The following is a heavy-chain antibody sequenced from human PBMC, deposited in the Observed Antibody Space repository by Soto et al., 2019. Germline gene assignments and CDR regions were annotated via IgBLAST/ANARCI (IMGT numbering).Heavy chain of an antibody. CDR3: ARAGSGYYFDY. V-gene: IGHV4-31*03. J-gene: IGHJ4*02. CDR1: GGSISSGGYY. Sequence: KTSETLSLTCTVSGGSISSGGYYWSWIRQYPGKGLEWIGYIYYSGSTYYNPSLKSRLTISVDTSKNQFSLELSSVTAADTAVYYCARAGSGYYFDYWGQGALVTVSS. CDR2: IYYSGST. D-gene: IGHD7-27*01.